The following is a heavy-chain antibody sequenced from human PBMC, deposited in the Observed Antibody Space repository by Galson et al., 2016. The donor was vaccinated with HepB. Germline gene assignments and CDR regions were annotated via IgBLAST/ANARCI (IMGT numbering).Heavy chain of an antibody. V-gene: IGHV1-69*06. CDR2: IIPVFNQP. D-gene: IGHD2-2*01. CDR3: ATEGLGYSSTTRRAAYFGMDV. CDR1: GGSFSSYA. J-gene: IGHJ6*02. Sequence: SLKVSCKASGGSFSSYAISWVRQAPGQGLEWMGVIIPVFNQPFYAQDVQGRLTITADKSKTTAYMDLSSLRSEDTAVYYCATEGLGYSSTTRRAAYFGMDVWGQGTTVTVSS.